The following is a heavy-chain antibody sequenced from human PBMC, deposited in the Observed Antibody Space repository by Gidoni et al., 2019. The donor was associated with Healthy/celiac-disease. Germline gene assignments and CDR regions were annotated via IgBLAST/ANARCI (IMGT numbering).Heavy chain of an antibody. V-gene: IGHV1-2*02. CDR2: INPNSSGT. D-gene: IGHD3-22*01. CDR1: GYTFTGYY. Sequence: QVQLVQSGAEVKKPGASVKVSCKASGYTFTGYYMHWVRQARGQGLEWMGWINPNSSGTNYAQNIQGRVTMTRDTSISTAYMELSRLRSDDTAVYYCARTRITMIVVVPPDYWGQGTLVTVSS. J-gene: IGHJ4*02. CDR3: ARTRITMIVVVPPDY.